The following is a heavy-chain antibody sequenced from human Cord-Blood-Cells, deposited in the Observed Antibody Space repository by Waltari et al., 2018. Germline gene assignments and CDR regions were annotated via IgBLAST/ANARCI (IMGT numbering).Heavy chain of an antibody. Sequence: ELQLVESGGGLVQPGGSLRLSCAASGFTFSSYEMNWVRQAPGKGLEWVSYISSSGSTIYYADSVKGRFTISRDNAKNSLYLQMNSLRAEDTAVYYCAGQLTQDAFDIWGQGTMVTVSS. V-gene: IGHV3-48*03. CDR3: AGQLTQDAFDI. CDR1: GFTFSSYE. CDR2: ISSSGSTI. J-gene: IGHJ3*02. D-gene: IGHD7-27*01.